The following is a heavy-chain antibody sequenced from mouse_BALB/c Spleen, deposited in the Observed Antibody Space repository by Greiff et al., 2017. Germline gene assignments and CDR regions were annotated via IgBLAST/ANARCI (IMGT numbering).Heavy chain of an antibody. Sequence: VQLQQSGAELARPGASVKLSCKASGYTFTSYWMQWVKQRPGQGLEWIGAIYPGDGDTRYTQTFKGKATLSADKSSSTAYMQLSSLASEDSAVYYCARWGYRYFDYWGQGTTLTVSS. D-gene: IGHD2-2*01. CDR2: IYPGDGDT. J-gene: IGHJ2*01. CDR3: ARWGYRYFDY. V-gene: IGHV1-87*01. CDR1: GYTFTSYW.